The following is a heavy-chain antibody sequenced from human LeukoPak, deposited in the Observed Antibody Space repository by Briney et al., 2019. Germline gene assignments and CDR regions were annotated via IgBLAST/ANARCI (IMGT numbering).Heavy chain of an antibody. V-gene: IGHV4-39*07. CDR1: GGSISSSSYY. D-gene: IGHD3-10*01. CDR2: MYYSGST. CDR3: ARVMVRGVCFDY. J-gene: IGHJ4*02. Sequence: SETLSLTCTVSGGSISSSSYYWGWIRQPPGKGPEWIVSMYYSGSTYYNPSLKSRVTISVDTSKNQFSLKLSSVTAADTAVYYCARVMVRGVCFDYWGQGTLVTVSS.